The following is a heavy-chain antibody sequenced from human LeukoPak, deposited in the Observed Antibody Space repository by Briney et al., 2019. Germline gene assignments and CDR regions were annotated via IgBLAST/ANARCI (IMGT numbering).Heavy chain of an antibody. CDR2: INPNSGGT. V-gene: IGHV1-2*02. J-gene: IGHJ5*02. D-gene: IGHD4-17*01. CDR3: ARDWAHYGDYVEVVNWFDP. CDR1: GYTFTGYY. Sequence: ASVKVSCKASGYTFTGYYMHWVRQAPGQGLEWMGWINPNSGGTNYAQTFPGRVTMTRATSISTAYMELRRLRSDATAVYYCARDWAHYGDYVEVVNWFDPWGLGTLVTVSS.